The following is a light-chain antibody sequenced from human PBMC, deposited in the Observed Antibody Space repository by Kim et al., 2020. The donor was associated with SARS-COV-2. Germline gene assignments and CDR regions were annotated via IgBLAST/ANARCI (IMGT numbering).Light chain of an antibody. CDR3: GTWDSSLSGVV. V-gene: IGLV1-51*01. J-gene: IGLJ2*01. CDR2: DNN. Sequence: GKMVTTSGSGSSSNIGDHYVYWYQQHPGTAHKLLIYDNNQRPSGIPDRFSGSRSGTSATLGITGLQTGDEADYYCGTWDSSLSGVVFGGGTQLTVL. CDR1: SSNIGDHY.